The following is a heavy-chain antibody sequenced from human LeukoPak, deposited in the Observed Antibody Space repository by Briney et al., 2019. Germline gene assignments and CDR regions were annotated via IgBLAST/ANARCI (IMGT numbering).Heavy chain of an antibody. Sequence: PSETLSLTCAVSGGSISSGGYSWSWIRQPPGKGLEWIGYIYHSGSTYYNPFLKSRVTISVDTSKNQFSLKLSSVTAADTAVYYCARGKPVYYYDSSGYQAYYFDYWGQGTLVTVSS. CDR1: GGSISSGGYS. CDR2: IYHSGST. J-gene: IGHJ4*02. D-gene: IGHD3-22*01. CDR3: ARGKPVYYYDSSGYQAYYFDY. V-gene: IGHV4-30-2*01.